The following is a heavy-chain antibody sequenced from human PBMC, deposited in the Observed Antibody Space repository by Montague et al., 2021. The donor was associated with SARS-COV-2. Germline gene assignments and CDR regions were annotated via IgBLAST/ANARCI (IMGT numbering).Heavy chain of an antibody. D-gene: IGHD3-3*01. V-gene: IGHV4-34*01. J-gene: IGHJ4*02. CDR2: INHSGST. CDR1: GGSFSGYY. Sequence: SETLSLTCAVYGGSFSGYYWSWIRQPPGKGLEWIGEINHSGSTNYNPSLKSRVTISVDTSKNQFSLKLSSVTAADTAVYYCARAPATIFGVVKQIDYWGQGTLSPSPQ. CDR3: ARAPATIFGVVKQIDY.